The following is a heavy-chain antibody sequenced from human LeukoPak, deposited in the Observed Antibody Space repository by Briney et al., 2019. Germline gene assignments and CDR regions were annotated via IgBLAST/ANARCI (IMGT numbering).Heavy chain of an antibody. V-gene: IGHV4-39*07. J-gene: IGHJ6*03. CDR1: SGSISTSNYY. CDR2: IFYSGST. Sequence: PSETLSLTCTVSSGSISTSNYYWGWVRQPPGKALEWIGNIFYSGSTYYSPSLKSRVTISLDTSRNQFSLKLSSVTAADTAVYYCARGEYGSGSYSNMDAWGKGTTVTVSS. D-gene: IGHD3-10*01. CDR3: ARGEYGSGSYSNMDA.